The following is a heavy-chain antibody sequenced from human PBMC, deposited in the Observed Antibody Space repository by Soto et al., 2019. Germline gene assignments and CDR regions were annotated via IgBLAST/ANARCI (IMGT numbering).Heavy chain of an antibody. V-gene: IGHV1-69*08. CDR1: GGTFSSYT. J-gene: IGHJ4*02. Sequence: QVQLVQSGAEVKKPGSSVKVSCKASGGTFSSYTISWVRQAPGQGLEWMGRIIPILDIANYAQKFQGRVTITADKSTSTAYMELSSLRSEDTAVYYCARDQDCSGGSCYFSFGYWGQGTLVTVSS. D-gene: IGHD2-15*01. CDR2: IIPILDIA. CDR3: ARDQDCSGGSCYFSFGY.